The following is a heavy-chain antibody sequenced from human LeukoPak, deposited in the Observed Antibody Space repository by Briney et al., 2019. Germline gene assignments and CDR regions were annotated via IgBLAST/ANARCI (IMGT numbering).Heavy chain of an antibody. Sequence: ASVKVSCKTSGYTFTGYYMHWVRQAPGQGLEWMGWISAYNGNTNYAQKLQGRVTMTTDTSTSTAYMELRSLRSDDTAVYYCARVGYYDILTGHLDYWGQGTLVTVSS. V-gene: IGHV1-18*04. CDR3: ARVGYYDILTGHLDY. CDR2: ISAYNGNT. J-gene: IGHJ4*02. D-gene: IGHD3-9*01. CDR1: GYTFTGYY.